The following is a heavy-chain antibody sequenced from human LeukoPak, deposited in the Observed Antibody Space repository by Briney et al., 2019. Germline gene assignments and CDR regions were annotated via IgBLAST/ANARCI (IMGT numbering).Heavy chain of an antibody. CDR3: ARGSYIAARPVDYFDY. CDR2: IYHSGST. J-gene: IGHJ4*02. D-gene: IGHD6-6*01. V-gene: IGHV4-30-2*01. CDR1: GGSISSGGYS. Sequence: PSETLSLTCAVSGGSISSGGYSWRWLRQPPGTGLEWIGYIYHSGSTYYNPSLKSRVTISVDRSKNQFSLKLSSVTAADTAVYYCARGSYIAARPVDYFDYWGQGTLVTVSS.